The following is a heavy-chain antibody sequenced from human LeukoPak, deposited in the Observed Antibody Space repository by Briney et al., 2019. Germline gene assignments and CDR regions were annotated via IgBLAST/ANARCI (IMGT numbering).Heavy chain of an antibody. J-gene: IGHJ4*02. CDR1: GGSISSYY. Sequence: SETLSLTCTVSGGSISSYYWSWIRQPPGKGLEWIGYIYYSGSTNYNPSLKSRVTISVDTSKNQFSLKLSSVTAADTAVYYCARGGSSWYFDYWGQGTLVTVSS. V-gene: IGHV4-59*12. CDR3: ARGGSSWYFDY. D-gene: IGHD6-13*01. CDR2: IYYSGST.